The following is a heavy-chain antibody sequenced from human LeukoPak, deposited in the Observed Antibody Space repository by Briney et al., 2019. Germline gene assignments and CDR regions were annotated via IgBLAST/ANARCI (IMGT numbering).Heavy chain of an antibody. J-gene: IGHJ4*02. V-gene: IGHV4-34*01. CDR2: INHSGST. CDR3: ARGRARMTRAYFDY. Sequence: SETLSLTCAVYGGSFSGYYWSWIRQPPGKGLEWIGEINHSGSTNYNPSLKSRVTISIDTSKNQFSLKLSSVTAADTAVYYCARGRARMTRAYFDYWGQGTLVTVSS. D-gene: IGHD5-12*01. CDR1: GGSFSGYY.